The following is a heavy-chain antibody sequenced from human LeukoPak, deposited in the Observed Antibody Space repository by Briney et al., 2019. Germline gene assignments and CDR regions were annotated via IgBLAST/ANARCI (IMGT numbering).Heavy chain of an antibody. V-gene: IGHV4-39*01. CDR1: GGSISSSSYY. D-gene: IGHD3-9*01. CDR2: IYYSGST. CDR3: ASYDIVTGYQYYFDY. Sequence: SETLSLTCTVSGGSISSSSYYWGRIRQPPGKGLEWIGSIYYSGSTYYNPSLKSRVTISVDTSKNQFSLKLSSANAADTALYYCASYDIVTGYQYYFDYWGQGILVTVSS. J-gene: IGHJ4*02.